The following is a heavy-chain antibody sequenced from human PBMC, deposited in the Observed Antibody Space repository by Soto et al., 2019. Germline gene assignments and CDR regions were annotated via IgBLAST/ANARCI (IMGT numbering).Heavy chain of an antibody. CDR1: GFTFSSYW. CDR2: IRQDGGQI. Sequence: EVQLVESGGGLVLPGGSLRLSCAASGFTFSSYWMTWVRQAPGKGLEWVANIRQDGGQIDYVDSVKGRFTISRDNAKNSVYLQMNGLRAEDTAVYYCARWTVSGNIWFDPWGQGTLVTVSS. J-gene: IGHJ5*02. D-gene: IGHD4-17*01. V-gene: IGHV3-7*05. CDR3: ARWTVSGNIWFDP.